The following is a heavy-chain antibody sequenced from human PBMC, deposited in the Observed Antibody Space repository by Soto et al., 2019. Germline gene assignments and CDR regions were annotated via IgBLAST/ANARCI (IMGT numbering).Heavy chain of an antibody. CDR1: GASMSSHY. CDR2: ISYSGST. CDR3: ARADPDASVGY. J-gene: IGHJ4*02. Sequence: ETLSLTCTVSGASMSSHYWTWLRQSPGKGLEWIGYISYSGSTYYNPSHKSRVTISADTSRNQFSLKLSAVISADTAVYYCARADPDASVGYWGQGTLVTVSS. V-gene: IGHV4-59*11. D-gene: IGHD3-16*01.